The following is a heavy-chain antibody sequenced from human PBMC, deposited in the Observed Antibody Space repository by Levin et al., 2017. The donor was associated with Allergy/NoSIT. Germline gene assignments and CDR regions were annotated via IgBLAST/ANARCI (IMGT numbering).Heavy chain of an antibody. V-gene: IGHV3-23*01. CDR2: ISGSGGST. J-gene: IGHJ6*02. Sequence: QPGESLKISCSASRFTFSTSAMSWVRQAPGKGLEWVSGISGSGGSTYYADSVKGRFTISRDNSKNTLYLQMNSLRVEDTAVYYCAKDGGTGTGRYNHYGMDVWGQGTTVTVS. CDR1: RFTFSTSA. CDR3: AKDGGTGTGRYNHYGMDV. D-gene: IGHD1-1*01.